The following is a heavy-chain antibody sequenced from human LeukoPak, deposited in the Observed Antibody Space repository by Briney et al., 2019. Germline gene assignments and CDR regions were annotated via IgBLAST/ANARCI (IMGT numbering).Heavy chain of an antibody. CDR3: ARGGLPLCFGELITPYFDY. Sequence: SETLSLTCAVYGGSFSGYYWSWIRQPPGKGMEWIGEINHSGSTNYNPSLKSRVTISVATSKNQFSLKLSSVTAADTAVYYCARGGLPLCFGELITPYFDYWGQGTLVTVSS. CDR1: GGSFSGYY. V-gene: IGHV4-34*01. D-gene: IGHD3-10*01. J-gene: IGHJ4*02. CDR2: INHSGST.